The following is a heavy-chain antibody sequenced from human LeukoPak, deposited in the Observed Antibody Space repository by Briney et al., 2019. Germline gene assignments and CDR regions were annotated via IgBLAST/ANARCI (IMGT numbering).Heavy chain of an antibody. V-gene: IGHV4-34*01. CDR2: INHSGST. CDR3: ARGQGGAYSSGWRRSNRFDP. J-gene: IGHJ5*02. CDR1: GGSTNGYY. Sequence: SERQSLNCAVYGGSTNGYYWSWIRQPPGKWLEWLGEINHSGSTNYNPSLESRVTIPVDTPKNQFSLKLSSVTAADTAVYYCARGQGGAYSSGWRRSNRFDPWGQGTLVTVSS. D-gene: IGHD6-19*01.